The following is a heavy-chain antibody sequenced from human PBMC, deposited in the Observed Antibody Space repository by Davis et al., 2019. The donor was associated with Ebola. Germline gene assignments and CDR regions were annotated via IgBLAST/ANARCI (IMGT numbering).Heavy chain of an antibody. V-gene: IGHV4-4*07. Sequence: SETLSLTRIVSGGSITSYYWSWIRQPAGKGLEWIGHIFTSGITKYNPSLESRVTISLDTSKSQFSLRLNSVTAGDTAIYFCTRDRHDSRAYGFWGQGTLVTVSS. CDR2: IFTSGIT. CDR3: TRDRHDSRAYGF. D-gene: IGHD3-16*01. J-gene: IGHJ4*02. CDR1: GGSITSYY.